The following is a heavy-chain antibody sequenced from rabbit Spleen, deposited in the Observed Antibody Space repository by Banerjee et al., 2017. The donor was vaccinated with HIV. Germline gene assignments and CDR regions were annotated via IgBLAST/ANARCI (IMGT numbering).Heavy chain of an antibody. CDR3: ARVSEASGWGEDL. D-gene: IGHD4-1*01. Sequence: QSLEESGGGLVQPEGSLTLTCTASGFSFSSRYYMCWVRQAPGKGLEWIGCIGSGSTGNTYYASWAKGRFTISKTSSTTVTLQITSLTVADTATYFCARVSEASGWGEDLWGPGTLVTVS. J-gene: IGHJ4*01. V-gene: IGHV1S40*01. CDR1: GFSFSSRYY. CDR2: IGSGSTGNT.